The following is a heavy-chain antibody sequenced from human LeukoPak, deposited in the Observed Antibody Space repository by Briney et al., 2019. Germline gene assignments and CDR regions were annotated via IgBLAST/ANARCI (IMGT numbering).Heavy chain of an antibody. CDR3: ARVGDSGYDFDY. D-gene: IGHD5-12*01. CDR2: IYYSGNT. Sequence: SSQTLSLTCTVSGGSISSGGYYWSWIRQHPWKGLEWIGYIYYSGNTYYNPSLKSRVTISVDKSKNQFPLKLSSVTAADTAVYYCARVGDSGYDFDYWGQGTLVTVSS. J-gene: IGHJ4*02. V-gene: IGHV4-31*03. CDR1: GGSISSGGYY.